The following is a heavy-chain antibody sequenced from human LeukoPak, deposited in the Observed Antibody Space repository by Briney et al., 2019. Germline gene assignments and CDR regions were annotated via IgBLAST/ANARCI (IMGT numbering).Heavy chain of an antibody. V-gene: IGHV4-34*01. Sequence: SETLSLTCAVYGGSFSDYYWSWIRQPLGKGLEWIGEINHSGSTNYNPSLKSRVTISVDTSKNQLSLNLSSVTAADTAVYYCARHRKRSSGYFGSGHDGFDIWGQGTMVTVSS. CDR2: INHSGST. D-gene: IGHD3-22*01. CDR3: ARHRKRSSGYFGSGHDGFDI. J-gene: IGHJ3*02. CDR1: GGSFSDYY.